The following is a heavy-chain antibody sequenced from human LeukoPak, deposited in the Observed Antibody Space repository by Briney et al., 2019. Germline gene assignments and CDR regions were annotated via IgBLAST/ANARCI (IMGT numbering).Heavy chain of an antibody. J-gene: IGHJ4*02. CDR3: ARHIDGYIHFDY. CDR1: GVSFNDYY. D-gene: IGHD5-24*01. CDR2: IYDSGST. Sequence: PSETLSLTCAVSGVSFNDYYWSWVRQPPGKGLEWIGYIYDSGSTNYNPSLKSRVTISVDTSKNQFSLKLSSVTAADTAVYYCARHIDGYIHFDYWGQGTLVTVSS. V-gene: IGHV4-59*08.